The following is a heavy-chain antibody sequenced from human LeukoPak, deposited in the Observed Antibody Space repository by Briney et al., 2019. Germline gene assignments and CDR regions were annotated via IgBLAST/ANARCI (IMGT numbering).Heavy chain of an antibody. CDR3: AKDSNSGYCSGGSCYSGVNWFDP. D-gene: IGHD2-15*01. J-gene: IGHJ5*02. CDR1: GFTFSSYA. Sequence: PGGSLRLSCAASGFTFSSYAMSWVRQAPGKGLEWVSAISGSGGSTYYADSVKGRFTISRDNSKNTLYLLMNSLRAEDTAVYYCAKDSNSGYCSGGSCYSGVNWFDPWGQGTLVTVSS. CDR2: ISGSGGST. V-gene: IGHV3-23*01.